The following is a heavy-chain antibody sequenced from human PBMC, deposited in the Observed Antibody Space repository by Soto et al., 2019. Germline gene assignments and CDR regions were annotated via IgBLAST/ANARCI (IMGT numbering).Heavy chain of an antibody. CDR3: AKDPAYYYDSSEFQH. Sequence: ESGGGVVQPGRSLRLSCAASGFTFSSYGMHWVRQAPGKGLEWVAVISYDGSNKYYADSVKGRFTISRDNSKNTLYLQMNSLRAEDTAVYYCAKDPAYYYDSSEFQHWGQGTLVTVSS. V-gene: IGHV3-30*18. D-gene: IGHD3-22*01. J-gene: IGHJ1*01. CDR1: GFTFSSYG. CDR2: ISYDGSNK.